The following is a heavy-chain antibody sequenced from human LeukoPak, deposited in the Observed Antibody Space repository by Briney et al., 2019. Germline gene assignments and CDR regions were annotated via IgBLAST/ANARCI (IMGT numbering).Heavy chain of an antibody. V-gene: IGHV4-39*01. CDR2: IYHSGST. CDR3: ARHTYYYGSGSLYYYYYMDV. J-gene: IGHJ6*03. Sequence: PSQTLSLTCTVSGGSISSGDYYWGWIRQPPGTGLEWIGSIYHSGSTYYNPSLKSRVTISVDTSKNQFSLKLSSVTAADTAVYYCARHTYYYGSGSLYYYYYMDVWGKGTTVTVSS. D-gene: IGHD3-10*01. CDR1: GGSISSGDYY.